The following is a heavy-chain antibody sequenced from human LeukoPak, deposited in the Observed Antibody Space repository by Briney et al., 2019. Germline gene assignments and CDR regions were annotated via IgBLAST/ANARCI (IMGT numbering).Heavy chain of an antibody. CDR2: INHSGST. V-gene: IGHV4-34*01. CDR3: ARGGVTLVRGVTIAYLFDY. CDR1: DGSFSGYY. Sequence: SETLSLTCAVYDGSFSGYYWSRIRQPPGKGLEWIGEINHSGSTNYNPSLKSRVTISVDTSKNQFSLKLNSMTAADTAVYYCARGGVTLVRGVTIAYLFDYWGQGTLVTVSS. D-gene: IGHD3-10*01. J-gene: IGHJ4*02.